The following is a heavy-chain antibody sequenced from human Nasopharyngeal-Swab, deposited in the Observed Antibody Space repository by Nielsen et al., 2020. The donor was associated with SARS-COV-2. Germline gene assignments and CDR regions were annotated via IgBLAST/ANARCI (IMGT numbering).Heavy chain of an antibody. V-gene: IGHV4-34*01. Sequence: WFGRRPGKGLEWIGEINHSGSTNYNPSLKRRGTISVDTSKNQFSLKLSSVTAADTAVYYCARGLPMVRGVIRTSWFDPWGQGTLVTVSS. D-gene: IGHD3-10*01. CDR3: ARGLPMVRGVIRTSWFDP. CDR2: INHSGST. J-gene: IGHJ5*02.